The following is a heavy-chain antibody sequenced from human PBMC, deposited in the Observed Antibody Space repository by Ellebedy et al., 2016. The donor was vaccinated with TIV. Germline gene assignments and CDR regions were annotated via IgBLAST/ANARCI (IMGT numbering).Heavy chain of an antibody. CDR3: ARDSGLDY. J-gene: IGHJ4*02. CDR2: IYPGDSDT. Sequence: PGGSLRLSCKGSGYRSTNHWIGGVRQMPGKGLEWMGIIYPGDSDTRYSPSFQGQVTISADKSISTAYLQWSSLKASDTAMYYCARDSGLDYWGQGTLVTVSS. V-gene: IGHV5-51*01. CDR1: GYRSTNHW. D-gene: IGHD1-14*01.